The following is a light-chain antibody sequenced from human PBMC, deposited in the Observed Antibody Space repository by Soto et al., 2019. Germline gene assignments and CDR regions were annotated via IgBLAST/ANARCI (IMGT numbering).Light chain of an antibody. CDR3: QQSHRTPHT. CDR1: QTINTY. J-gene: IGKJ2*01. Sequence: DIQMTPAPSSLSASIGDRVTITCRASQTINTYLSWYQQKPGKPPSLLIYAASSLQSGVPLRFSGSGSGTDFTLTINSLQPEDSATYYCQQSHRTPHTVGQGTKMEIK. CDR2: AAS. V-gene: IGKV1-39*01.